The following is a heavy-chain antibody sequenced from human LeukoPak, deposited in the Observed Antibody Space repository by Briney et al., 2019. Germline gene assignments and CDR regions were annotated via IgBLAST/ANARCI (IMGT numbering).Heavy chain of an antibody. CDR3: ARGGPYCSSTSCYYYYGMDV. D-gene: IGHD2-2*01. V-gene: IGHV1-8*01. J-gene: IGHJ6*02. CDR1: GYTFTSYD. CDR2: MNPNSGNT. Sequence: ASVKVSCKASGYTFTSYDINWVRQATGQGLEWMGWMNPNSGNTGYAQKFQGRVTMTRNTSISTAYMELSSLRSEDTAVNYCARGGPYCSSTSCYYYYGMDVWGQGTTVTVSS.